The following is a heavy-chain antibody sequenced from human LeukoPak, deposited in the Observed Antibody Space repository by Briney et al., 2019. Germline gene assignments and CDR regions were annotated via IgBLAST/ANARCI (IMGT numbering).Heavy chain of an antibody. Sequence: SETLSLTCAVYGGSFSGYYWSWIRQPPGKGLEWIGEINHSGSTNYNPSLKSGVTISVDTSKNQFSLKLRSVTAADTAVYYCERDSGDCSSTSCLLYGMDVWGQGTTVTVSS. D-gene: IGHD2-2*01. CDR1: GGSFSGYY. V-gene: IGHV4-34*01. CDR2: INHSGST. J-gene: IGHJ6*02. CDR3: ERDSGDCSSTSCLLYGMDV.